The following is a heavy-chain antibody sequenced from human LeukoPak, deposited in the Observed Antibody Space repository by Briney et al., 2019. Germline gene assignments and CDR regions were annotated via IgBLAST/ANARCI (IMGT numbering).Heavy chain of an antibody. D-gene: IGHD6-13*01. J-gene: IGHJ4*02. CDR1: GFTFSSYW. V-gene: IGHV3-74*01. CDR3: ARKNKGIAAAGFFDY. CDR2: INSDGSST. Sequence: GGSLRLSCAASGFTFSSYWMHWVRKAPGKGLVWVSRINSDGSSTSYADSVKGRFTISRDNAKNTLYLQMNSLRAEDTAVYYCARKNKGIAAAGFFDYWGQGPLVTVSS.